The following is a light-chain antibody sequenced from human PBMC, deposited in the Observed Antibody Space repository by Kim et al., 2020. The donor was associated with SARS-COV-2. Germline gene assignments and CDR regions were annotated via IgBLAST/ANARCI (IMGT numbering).Light chain of an antibody. J-gene: IGKJ4*02. V-gene: IGKV1-33*01. Sequence: DIQMTQSPSSLSASVGDRVTITCQASQDIDNYLNWYQHKPGKAPKLLIYDASNLQTGVPSRFTGSGSGTDFTFTINNLQPEDIATYYCQRYDNLPHRFGGGTKLEI. CDR1: QDIDNY. CDR3: QRYDNLPHR. CDR2: DAS.